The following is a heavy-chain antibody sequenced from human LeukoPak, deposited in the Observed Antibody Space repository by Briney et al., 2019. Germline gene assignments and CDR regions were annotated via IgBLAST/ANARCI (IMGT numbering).Heavy chain of an antibody. CDR2: MNPNSGNT. CDR3: ARDRPFTIFGVVTHFDY. CDR1: GYTFTSYD. J-gene: IGHJ4*02. Sequence: ASVKVSCKASGYTFTSYDINWVRQATGQGLEWMGWMNPNSGNTGYAQKFQGRVTVTRNTSISTAYMELRSLRSDDTAVYYCARDRPFTIFGVVTHFDYWGQGTLVTVSS. V-gene: IGHV1-8*01. D-gene: IGHD3-3*01.